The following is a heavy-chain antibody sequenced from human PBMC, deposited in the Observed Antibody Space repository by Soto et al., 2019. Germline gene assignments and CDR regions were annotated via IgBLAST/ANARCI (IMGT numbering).Heavy chain of an antibody. V-gene: IGHV1-69*01. D-gene: IGHD2-15*01. CDR1: GGTFSSHA. J-gene: IGHJ4*02. CDR3: AFGDRWSWIGIH. CDR2: IIPIFETA. Sequence: QVHLVQSGAEVTKAGSSVKVSCKASGGTFSSHAFSWVRQAPGQGLEWVGGIIPIFETANYAQEFQGRVTISADESTNTVILELKNRRSDDTAIYFCAFGDRWSWIGIHWGPGPQVTVS.